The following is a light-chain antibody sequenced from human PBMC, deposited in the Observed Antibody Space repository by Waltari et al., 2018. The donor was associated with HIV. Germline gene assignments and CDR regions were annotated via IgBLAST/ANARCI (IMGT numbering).Light chain of an antibody. CDR1: SNDIGPYNY. V-gene: IGLV2-8*01. CDR2: EVN. Sequence: QSALTQPPAASGSPGQSVTISCTGTSNDIGPYNYVSWYQQHPDKAPRLLRYEVNKRPSGVPGRFSGSKAGNTASLTVSGLQAEDEADYYCSSYAGSGNLLLVGGGTKVTVL. J-gene: IGLJ6*01. CDR3: SSYAGSGNLLL.